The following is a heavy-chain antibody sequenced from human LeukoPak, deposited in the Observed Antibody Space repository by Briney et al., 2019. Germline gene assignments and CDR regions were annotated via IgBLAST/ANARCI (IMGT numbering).Heavy chain of an antibody. D-gene: IGHD3-22*01. CDR1: GFTFSSYA. V-gene: IGHV3-23*01. J-gene: IGHJ4*02. Sequence: PGRSLRLSCAASGFTFSSYAMSWVRQAPGKGLEWVSATSASGGSTYYADSVKGRFTISRDNSKNTLYLQMNSLRAEDTAVYYCAKLNYYDSSGYYTGRGHFDYWGQGTLVTVSS. CDR3: AKLNYYDSSGYYTGRGHFDY. CDR2: TSASGGST.